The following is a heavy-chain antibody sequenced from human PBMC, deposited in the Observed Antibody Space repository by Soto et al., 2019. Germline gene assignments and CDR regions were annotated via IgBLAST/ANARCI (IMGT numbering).Heavy chain of an antibody. CDR2: IIPIFGTA. D-gene: IGHD3-22*01. Sequence: QVQLVQSGAEVKKPGSSVKVSCKASGGTFSSYAISWVRQAPGQGLEWMGGIIPIFGTANYAQKFQGRVTITADESTSTAYMELSSLRSEDTAVYYCARDKRYYDSSGYMDAFDIWGQGTMVPVSS. V-gene: IGHV1-69*01. J-gene: IGHJ3*02. CDR3: ARDKRYYDSSGYMDAFDI. CDR1: GGTFSSYA.